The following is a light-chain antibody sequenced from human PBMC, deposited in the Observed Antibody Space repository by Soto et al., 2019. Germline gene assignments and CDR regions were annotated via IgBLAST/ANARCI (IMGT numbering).Light chain of an antibody. CDR3: SSYTTNSIPVV. CDR1: SSDIGGYNY. CDR2: EVS. Sequence: QSALTQPASVSASPGQSITISCTGTSSDIGGYNYVSWYQQHPGKAPKLLISEVSNRPSGVSHRFSGSKSGNTASLTISGIMTEDEADYYCSSYTTNSIPVVFGGGTKLTVL. J-gene: IGLJ2*01. V-gene: IGLV2-14*01.